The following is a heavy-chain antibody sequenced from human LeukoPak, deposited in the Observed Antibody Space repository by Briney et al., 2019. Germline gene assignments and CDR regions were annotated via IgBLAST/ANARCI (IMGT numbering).Heavy chain of an antibody. CDR2: ISGSGGST. J-gene: IGHJ4*02. V-gene: IGHV3-23*01. Sequence: GGSLRLSCAASGFTFSSYAMSWVRQAPGKGLEWVSAISGSGGSTYYADSVKGRFTISRDNSKNTLYLQMNSLRAEDTAVYYCAKVGRYFDWPFPVDYWGQGTLVTVSS. D-gene: IGHD3-9*01. CDR1: GFTFSSYA. CDR3: AKVGRYFDWPFPVDY.